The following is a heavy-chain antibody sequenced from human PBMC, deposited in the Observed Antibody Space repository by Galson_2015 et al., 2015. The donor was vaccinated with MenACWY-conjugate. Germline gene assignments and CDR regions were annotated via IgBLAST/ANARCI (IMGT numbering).Heavy chain of an antibody. CDR1: GFTFSSYA. CDR2: ISYDGSNK. CDR3: AIYCSGGSCDEENYYYGMDV. Sequence: SLRLSCAASGFTFSSYAMHWVRQAPGKGLEWVAVISYDGSNKYYADSVKGRFTISRDNSKNTLYLQMNSLRAEDTAVYYCAIYCSGGSCDEENYYYGMDVWGQGTTVTVSS. J-gene: IGHJ6*02. V-gene: IGHV3-30*04. D-gene: IGHD2-15*01.